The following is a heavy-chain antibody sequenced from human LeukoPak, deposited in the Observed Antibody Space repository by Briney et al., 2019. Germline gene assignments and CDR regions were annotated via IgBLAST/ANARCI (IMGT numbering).Heavy chain of an antibody. J-gene: IGHJ4*02. CDR1: EFTFSSYA. CDR2: ISGSGSST. CDR3: ARGSTYYDSSGQVPFDY. V-gene: IGHV3-23*01. Sequence: PGGSLRLSCAASEFTFSSYAMSWVRQAPGKGLEWVSIISGSGSSTYYADSVKGRFTISRDNSKNTLYPQMNSLRAEDTAVYYCARGSTYYDSSGQVPFDYWGQGTLVTVSS. D-gene: IGHD3-22*01.